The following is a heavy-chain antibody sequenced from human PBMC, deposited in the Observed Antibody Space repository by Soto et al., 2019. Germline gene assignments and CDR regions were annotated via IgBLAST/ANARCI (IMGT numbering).Heavy chain of an antibody. CDR3: ARGARRGNLYYYYYGMDV. D-gene: IGHD3-10*01. V-gene: IGHV3-53*01. J-gene: IGHJ6*02. CDR1: GFTVSSNY. CDR2: IYSGGST. Sequence: PGGSLRLSCAASGFTVSSNYMSWVRQAPGKGLEWVSVIYSGGSTYYADSVKGRFTISRDNSKNTLYLQMNSLRAEDTAVYYCARGARRGNLYYYYYGMDVWGQGTTVTVSS.